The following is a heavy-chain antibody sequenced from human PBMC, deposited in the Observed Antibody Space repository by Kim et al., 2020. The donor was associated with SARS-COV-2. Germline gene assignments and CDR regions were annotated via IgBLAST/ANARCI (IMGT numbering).Heavy chain of an antibody. D-gene: IGHD6-13*01. J-gene: IGHJ3*01. Sequence: HADSVKGRFTISRDNAKNSLYLQMNSLRAEDTAVYYCARVLAADDAFDLWGQGTMVTVSS. CDR3: ARVLAADDAFDL. V-gene: IGHV3-21*01.